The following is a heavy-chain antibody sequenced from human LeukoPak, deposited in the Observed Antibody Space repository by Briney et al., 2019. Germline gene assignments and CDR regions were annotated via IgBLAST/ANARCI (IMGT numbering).Heavy chain of an antibody. J-gene: IGHJ4*02. D-gene: IGHD3-22*01. CDR1: AFTFSGYS. CDR3: ARDGGYYDFDY. CDR2: ISPSATTI. V-gene: IGHV3-48*01. Sequence: GGSLRLSCAASAFTFSGYSMNWVRQAPGKGLEWVSYISPSATTIYYADSVKGRFTISRDNSKNTLYLQMNSLRAEDTAVYYCARDGGYYDFDYWGQGTLVTVSS.